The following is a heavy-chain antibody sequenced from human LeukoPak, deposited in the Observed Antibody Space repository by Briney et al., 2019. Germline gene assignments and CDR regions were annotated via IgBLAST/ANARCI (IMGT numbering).Heavy chain of an antibody. Sequence: ASVKVSCKASGYAFITYYIYWVRQAPGQGLECVGIINPSGGGTNYAQKFQDRVTVTTDMSTTTVYMELSSLTSEDTAVYYCARAAPPTYYDSRGYLDYWGQGTQVTISS. V-gene: IGHV1-46*01. CDR1: GYAFITYY. CDR3: ARAAPPTYYDSRGYLDY. CDR2: INPSGGGT. J-gene: IGHJ4*02. D-gene: IGHD3-22*01.